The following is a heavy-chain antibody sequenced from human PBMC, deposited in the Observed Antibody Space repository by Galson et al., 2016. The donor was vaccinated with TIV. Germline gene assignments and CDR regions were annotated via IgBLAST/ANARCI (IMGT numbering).Heavy chain of an antibody. CDR3: ARRGSDGYNHLFDQ. J-gene: IGHJ5*02. Sequence: SLRLSCATSGFTFSGYTMHWVRQAPGKGLEWVAFISYDETIKNYADSVKGRFTISRDNSKNTVYLQMNSLGGEDTAVYYCARRGSDGYNHLFDQWGQGTLVTVSS. CDR1: GFTFSGYT. D-gene: IGHD5-24*01. CDR2: ISYDETIK. V-gene: IGHV3-30*03.